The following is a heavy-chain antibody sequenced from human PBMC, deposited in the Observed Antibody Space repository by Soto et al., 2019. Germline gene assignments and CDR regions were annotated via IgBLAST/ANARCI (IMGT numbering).Heavy chain of an antibody. CDR2: INEDGSQQ. Sequence: EVQLVESGGGLVQPGGSLRLSCAASGFIFSDSWMSWVRQSPGRGLEWVTNINEDGSQQYYVASVKGRFTISRDNARQSVYLQMNSLRVEDTAVYFCVRGRSTENPWGQGTVVTVSS. CDR1: GFIFSDSW. CDR3: VRGRSTENP. V-gene: IGHV3-7*03. J-gene: IGHJ5*02.